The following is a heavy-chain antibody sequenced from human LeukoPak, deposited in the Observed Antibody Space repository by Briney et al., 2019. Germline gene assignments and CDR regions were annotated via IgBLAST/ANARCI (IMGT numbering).Heavy chain of an antibody. CDR3: ARMDYYGSGTYHRWFDH. J-gene: IGHJ5*02. CDR1: GDSISTGGYF. Sequence: SQTLSLTCTVSGDSISTGGYFWSWIRQPAGKGLEWIVRIYAGGKTNYNPSLRSRVTISVDTSRNQFSLKLNSVTAADTAVYYCARMDYYGSGTYHRWFDHWGQGTLVTVSS. V-gene: IGHV4-61*02. CDR2: IYAGGKT. D-gene: IGHD3-10*01.